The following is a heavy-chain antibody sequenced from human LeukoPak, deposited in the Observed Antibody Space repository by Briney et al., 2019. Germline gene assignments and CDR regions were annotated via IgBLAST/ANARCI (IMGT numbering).Heavy chain of an antibody. V-gene: IGHV3-43*02. J-gene: IGHJ1*01. D-gene: IGHD3-22*01. CDR3: AKDWQYYYDSSGYLQH. CDR1: GFTFDDYA. Sequence: GGSLRLSCAASGFTFDDYAMHWVRQAPGKGLEWVSLISGDGGSTYYADSVKGRFTISGDNSKNPLYLQMNSLRTEDTALYYCAKDWQYYYDSSGYLQHWGQGTLVTVSS. CDR2: ISGDGGST.